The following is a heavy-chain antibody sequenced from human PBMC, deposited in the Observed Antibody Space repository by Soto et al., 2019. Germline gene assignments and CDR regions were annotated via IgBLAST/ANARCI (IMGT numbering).Heavy chain of an antibody. CDR2: TNAGNGNT. CDR1: GYTFTSYA. V-gene: IGHV1-3*01. CDR3: PRYVGDTGD. D-gene: IGHD1-26*01. Sequence: QGQLVQSGAEVKKRGASVKASCKASGYTFTSYAMHWVRQAPGQRLEGMGWTNAGNGNTKYSQKFHGRVTITRDTSASTAYMELSSLGSEDTAVYYCPRYVGDTGDWGQGTLVTVSS. J-gene: IGHJ4*02.